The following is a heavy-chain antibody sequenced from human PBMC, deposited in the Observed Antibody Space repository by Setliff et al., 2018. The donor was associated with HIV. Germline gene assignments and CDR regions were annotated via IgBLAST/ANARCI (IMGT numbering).Heavy chain of an antibody. D-gene: IGHD6-13*01. Sequence: PSETLSLTCAVSGGSISSYYWSWIRQSPEKGLEWIGYIYHSGITSYNPSLKSRVTMSMDMSKNLFSLNLSSVTAADSAVYYCARQSTVAAAGFDFWGQGTLVTVSS. CDR3: ARQSTVAAAGFDF. J-gene: IGHJ4*02. CDR1: GGSISSYY. V-gene: IGHV4-59*01. CDR2: IYHSGIT.